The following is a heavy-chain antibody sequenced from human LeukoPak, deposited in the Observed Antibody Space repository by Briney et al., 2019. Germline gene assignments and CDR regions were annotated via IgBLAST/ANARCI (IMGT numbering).Heavy chain of an antibody. J-gene: IGHJ4*02. D-gene: IGHD3-22*01. CDR1: GYTFTAYY. V-gene: IGHV1-2*02. CDR2: INPNTGGA. CDR3: ARDSSGDGGDY. Sequence: ASVKVSCKASGYTFTAYYLHWVRQAPGQGLEWMGWINPNTGGAKYAQKFQGRLTMTRDTSTSTVYMELSSLRSEDTAVYYCARDSSGDGGDYWGQGTLVTVSS.